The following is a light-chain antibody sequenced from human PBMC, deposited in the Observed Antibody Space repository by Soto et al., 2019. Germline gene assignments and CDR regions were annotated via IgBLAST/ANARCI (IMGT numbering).Light chain of an antibody. CDR1: QSITTY. CDR3: QQSYSTPYT. Sequence: DIQMTQSPSSLSASVGDKITITCRASQSITTYLNWNQQKPGKAPKLLIYAASSLQSGVPSRFSGIGSGTDFTLTISSLQPEDFATYHCQQSYSTPYTFGQGTKLEIK. V-gene: IGKV1-39*01. J-gene: IGKJ2*01. CDR2: AAS.